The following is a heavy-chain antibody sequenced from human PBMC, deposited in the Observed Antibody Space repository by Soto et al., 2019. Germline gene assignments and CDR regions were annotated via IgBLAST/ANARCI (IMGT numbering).Heavy chain of an antibody. CDR3: ARGWAAAGTGFDP. D-gene: IGHD6-13*01. J-gene: IGHJ5*02. Sequence: ASVKVSCKASGGTFSSYTISWVRQAPGQGLEWMGWMNPNSGNTGYAQKFQGRVTMTRNTSISTAYMELSSLRSEDTAVYYCARGWAAAGTGFDPWGQGTLVTVSS. V-gene: IGHV1-8*02. CDR2: MNPNSGNT. CDR1: GGTFSSYT.